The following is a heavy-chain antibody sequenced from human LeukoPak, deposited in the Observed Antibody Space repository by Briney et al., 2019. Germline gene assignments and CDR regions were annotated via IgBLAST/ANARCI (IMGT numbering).Heavy chain of an antibody. CDR2: INPSGGST. CDR3: AREAVAGAFLEY. Sequence: ASVKVSCKASGYTFSTYYIHWVRQAPGQGLEWMGIINPSGGSTRYAQKFQGRVTMTTDTSTSTAYMELRSLRSDDTAVYYCAREAVAGAFLEYWGQGTLVTVSS. D-gene: IGHD6-19*01. CDR1: GYTFSTYY. V-gene: IGHV1-46*01. J-gene: IGHJ4*02.